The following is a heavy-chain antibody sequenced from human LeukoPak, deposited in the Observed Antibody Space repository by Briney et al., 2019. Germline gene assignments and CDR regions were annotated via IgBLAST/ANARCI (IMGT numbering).Heavy chain of an antibody. D-gene: IGHD6-13*01. CDR3: ARRPGSSWYGPLDY. V-gene: IGHV4-59*08. CDR2: TYYSGST. J-gene: IGHJ4*02. CDR1: GGSFSGYY. Sequence: NSSETLSLTCAVYGGSFSGYYWSWIRQPPGKGLEWIGYTYYSGSTNYNPSLKSRVTISVDTSKNQFSLKLSSVTAADTAVYYCARRPGSSWYGPLDYWGQGTLVTVSS.